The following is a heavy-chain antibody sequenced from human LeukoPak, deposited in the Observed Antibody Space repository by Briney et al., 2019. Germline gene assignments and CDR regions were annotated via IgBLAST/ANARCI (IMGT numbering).Heavy chain of an antibody. Sequence: GGSLRLSCAASGFTFSSYAMNWVRQAPGKGLEWVSSISSSSSYIYYGDSVKGRFTISRDNAKNSLYLQMNSLRAEDTAVYYCARDGAETNGRHFDYWGQGTLVTVSS. CDR3: ARDGAETNGRHFDY. J-gene: IGHJ4*02. D-gene: IGHD1-26*01. CDR1: GFTFSSYA. V-gene: IGHV3-21*01. CDR2: ISSSSSYI.